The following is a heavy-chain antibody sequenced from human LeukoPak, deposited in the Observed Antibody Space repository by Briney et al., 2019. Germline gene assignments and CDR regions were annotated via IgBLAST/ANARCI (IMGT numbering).Heavy chain of an antibody. CDR3: ARHQGGLGSCIDY. Sequence: RGEPLKIPSKASGCSFTSSCIGWVRRLPGKGLQWLGIIYPGDSDTIYCPSFQGQVNISADKSISTAYLQWSSLKASDTAMYYCARHQGGLGSCIDYWGQGTPGTVSS. V-gene: IGHV5-51*01. D-gene: IGHD3-10*01. CDR2: IYPGDSDT. CDR1: GCSFTSSC. J-gene: IGHJ4*02.